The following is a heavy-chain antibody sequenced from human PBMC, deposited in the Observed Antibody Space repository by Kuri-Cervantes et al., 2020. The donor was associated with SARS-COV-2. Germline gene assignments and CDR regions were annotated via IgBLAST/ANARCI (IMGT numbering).Heavy chain of an antibody. V-gene: IGHV3-21*04. CDR3: AKDKVNYDSSGYNAFDI. Sequence: LYFSSSGFPFCYSALLWVRPAPGKGLEWVSSISISSSYIYYADSVKGRFTVSRDNAKNSLYLQMNSLRAEDTALYYCAKDKVNYDSSGYNAFDIWGQGTMVTVAS. CDR1: GFPFCYSA. D-gene: IGHD3-22*01. CDR2: ISISSSYI. J-gene: IGHJ3*02.